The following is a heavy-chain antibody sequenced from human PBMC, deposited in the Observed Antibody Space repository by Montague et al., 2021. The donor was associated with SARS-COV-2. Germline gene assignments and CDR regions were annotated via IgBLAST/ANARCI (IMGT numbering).Heavy chain of an antibody. D-gene: IGHD1-26*01. CDR1: GFTFSSYW. Sequence: SLRLSCAASGFTFSSYWMSWVRQTPGKGLEWVANIKPDGGEKHYVDSVKGRFTISRDNAKNLLHLQMDSLRAEDTALYYCARDSRIVGATGGMDAWGQGTTVIVSS. CDR3: ARDSRIVGATGGMDA. V-gene: IGHV3-7*03. J-gene: IGHJ6*02. CDR2: IKPDGGEK.